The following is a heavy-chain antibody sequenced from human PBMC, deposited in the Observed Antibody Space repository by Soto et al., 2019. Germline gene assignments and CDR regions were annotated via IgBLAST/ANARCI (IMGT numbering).Heavy chain of an antibody. CDR1: EDSCAGYG. CDR2: IDPSDSQT. V-gene: IGHV5-10-1*01. D-gene: IGHD3-22*01. CDR3: ARQIYDSDSGPNFQYYFDT. J-gene: IGHJ4*02. Sequence: ELLRVSWKGAEDSCAGYGSTWVRQMPGKGLEWMGRIDPSDSQTYYSPSFRGHVTISAAKSITTVFLQWSSLRASDTAMYYCARQIYDSDSGPNFQYYFDTWGQGTLVTVSS.